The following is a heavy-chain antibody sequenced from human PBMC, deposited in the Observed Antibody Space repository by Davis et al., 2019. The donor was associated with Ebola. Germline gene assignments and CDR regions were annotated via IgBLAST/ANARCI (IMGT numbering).Heavy chain of an antibody. V-gene: IGHV1-69*02. Sequence: AASVKVSCKASGYTFTGYYMHWVRQAPGQGLEWMGRIIPILGIANYAQKFQGRVTITADKSTSTAYMELSSLRSEDTAVYYCASGQWLYDGFDYWGQGTLVTVSS. CDR1: GYTFTGYY. CDR3: ASGQWLYDGFDY. J-gene: IGHJ4*02. D-gene: IGHD6-19*01. CDR2: IIPILGIA.